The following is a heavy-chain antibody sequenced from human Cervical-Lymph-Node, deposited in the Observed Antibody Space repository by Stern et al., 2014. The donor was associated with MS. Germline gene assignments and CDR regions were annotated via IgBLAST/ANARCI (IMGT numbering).Heavy chain of an antibody. Sequence: DQLVESGSELKKPGASVKVSCKASGYTLTSYAMNWVRQAPGQGLGWMGGINATTGNPTSAQGFTGRFVFSLDTSVSTAYLQISSLKAEDTAVYYCARGPPIREWKKGPFDYWGQGTLVTVSS. CDR2: INATTGNP. V-gene: IGHV7-4-1*02. D-gene: IGHD3-3*01. CDR1: GYTLTSYA. CDR3: ARGPPIREWKKGPFDY. J-gene: IGHJ4*02.